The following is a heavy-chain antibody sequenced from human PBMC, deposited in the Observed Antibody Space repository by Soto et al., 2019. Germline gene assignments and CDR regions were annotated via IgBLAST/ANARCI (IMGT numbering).Heavy chain of an antibody. D-gene: IGHD3-3*01. V-gene: IGHV1-46*01. CDR1: GYTFTSYY. CDR2: INPSGGST. J-gene: IGHJ6*02. CDR3: ARPLLTIFGVVKSQSDYYYGMDV. Sequence: WASVKVSCKASGYTFTSYYMHWVRQAPGQGLEWMGIINPSGGSTSYAQKFQGRVTMTRDTSTSTVYMELSSLRSEDTAVYYCARPLLTIFGVVKSQSDYYYGMDVWGQGTTVTVSS.